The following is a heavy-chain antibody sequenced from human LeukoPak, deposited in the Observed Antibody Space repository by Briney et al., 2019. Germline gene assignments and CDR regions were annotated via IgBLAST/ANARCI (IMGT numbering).Heavy chain of an antibody. CDR1: EFTVSRNY. V-gene: IGHV3-53*01. CDR2: IFSNGDT. CDR3: TRDQMNY. J-gene: IGHJ4*02. Sequence: GGSLRLSCTASEFTVSRNYMLWVRQAPGKGLEWVSLIFSNGDTHYADSVRGRFTISRDTSKNTVSLQMNSLRVEDTAMYYCTRDQMNYWGQGTLVTVSS. D-gene: IGHD5-24*01.